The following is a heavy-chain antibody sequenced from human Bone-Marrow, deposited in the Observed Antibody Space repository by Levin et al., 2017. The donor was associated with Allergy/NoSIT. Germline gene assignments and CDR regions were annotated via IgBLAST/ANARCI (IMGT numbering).Heavy chain of an antibody. V-gene: IGHV3-74*01. D-gene: IGHD1-26*01. Sequence: GGSLRLSCAASGFSFSSSWMHWVRQAPGKGLVWVSRISDDGRSKDYADSVKGRFTISRDNAKNTMYLRMNSLRVEDTALYYCARIRWGSLAEADSWGQGTLVTVTS. J-gene: IGHJ4*02. CDR2: ISDDGRSK. CDR1: GFSFSSSW. CDR3: ARIRWGSLAEADS.